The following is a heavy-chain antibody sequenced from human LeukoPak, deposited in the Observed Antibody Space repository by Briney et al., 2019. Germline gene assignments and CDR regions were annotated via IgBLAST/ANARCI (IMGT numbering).Heavy chain of an antibody. Sequence: GGSRRLSCAASGFIVSDNYISWIRQAPGKGLEWVSYISGNGGTKYDADSVKGRFIMTRDSAKKSVYLQMTSLRVEDTAVYYCGRGIPVDYWGQGLLVTVSS. CDR1: GFIVSDNY. V-gene: IGHV3-11*01. J-gene: IGHJ4*02. CDR3: GRGIPVDY. CDR2: ISGNGGTK.